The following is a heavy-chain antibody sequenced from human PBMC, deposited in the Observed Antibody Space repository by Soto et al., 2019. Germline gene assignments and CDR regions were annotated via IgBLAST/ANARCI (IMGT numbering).Heavy chain of an antibody. CDR2: FDPEDGET. CDR3: ATAGNHDYGDYGSVSYFDL. Sequence: ASVKVSCKVSGYTLTELSMHWVRQAPGKGLEWMGGFDPEDGETIYAQKFQGRVTMTEDTSTDTAYMELSSLRSEDTAVYYCATAGNHDYGDYGSVSYFDLWGRGTLVTVS. J-gene: IGHJ2*01. V-gene: IGHV1-24*01. CDR1: GYTLTELS. D-gene: IGHD4-17*01.